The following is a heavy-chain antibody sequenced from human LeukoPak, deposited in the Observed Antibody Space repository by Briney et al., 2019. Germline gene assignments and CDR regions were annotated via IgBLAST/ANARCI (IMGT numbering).Heavy chain of an antibody. Sequence: GGSLRLSCAASGFTFSSYEMNWVRQAPGKGLEWVSIISYDGTNKYYADSVRGRFTFSRDNSQSTLYLQMNSLRAEDTAVYYCARVDLVVGAVAGPGDYWGQGTLVTVSS. D-gene: IGHD6-19*01. CDR1: GFTFSSYE. V-gene: IGHV3-30-3*01. CDR3: ARVDLVVGAVAGPGDY. J-gene: IGHJ4*02. CDR2: ISYDGTNK.